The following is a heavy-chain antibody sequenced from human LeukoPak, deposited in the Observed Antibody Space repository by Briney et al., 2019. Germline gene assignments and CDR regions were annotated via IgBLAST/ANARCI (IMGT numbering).Heavy chain of an antibody. J-gene: IGHJ4*02. CDR1: GGSISSYY. V-gene: IGHV3-21*01. CDR3: ARDYGSGSYLGPTHFDY. CDR2: ISSNSSYI. Sequence: ETLSLTCTVSGGSISSYYWSWIRQPPGKGLEWVSSISSNSSYIYYADSMKGRFTISRVNAKNSLCLQMNSLRAEDTAVYYCARDYGSGSYLGPTHFDYWGQGTLVTVSS. D-gene: IGHD1-26*01.